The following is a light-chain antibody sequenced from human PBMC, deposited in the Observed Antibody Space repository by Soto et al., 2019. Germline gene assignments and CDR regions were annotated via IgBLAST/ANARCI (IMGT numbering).Light chain of an antibody. Sequence: QSVLTQPASVSGSPGQSSAISCTGTSSDVGAYNYVSWYQQHPGKVPKLVIYDVTNRPSGVPDRFSGSKSGNTASLTISGLQAEDEADYYCSSYTSNTTPYVFGTGTKVT. CDR1: SSDVGAYNY. CDR3: SSYTSNTTPYV. J-gene: IGLJ1*01. CDR2: DVT. V-gene: IGLV2-14*01.